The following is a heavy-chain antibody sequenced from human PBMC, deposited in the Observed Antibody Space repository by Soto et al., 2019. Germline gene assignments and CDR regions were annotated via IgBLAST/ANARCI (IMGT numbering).Heavy chain of an antibody. V-gene: IGHV3-15*07. J-gene: IGHJ5*02. CDR2: IKSKTDGGTT. CDR3: AKGNPDYGDYPTWFDP. CDR1: GFTFTTAW. Sequence: GGSLRLSCAASGFTFTTAWINWVRQAPGKGLEWVGLIKSKTDGGTTDFAAPVKGRFTISRDDSKNTLYLQMNSLRVEDTAVYYCAKGNPDYGDYPTWFDPWGQGTLVTVSS. D-gene: IGHD4-17*01.